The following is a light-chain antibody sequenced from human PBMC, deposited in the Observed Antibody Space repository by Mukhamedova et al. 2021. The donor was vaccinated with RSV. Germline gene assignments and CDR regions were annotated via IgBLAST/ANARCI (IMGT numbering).Light chain of an antibody. CDR1: SSDVGGYNY. CDR2: EVS. V-gene: IGLV2-14*01. Sequence: ITISCTGTSSDVGGYNYVSWYQQHPGKAPKLMIYEVSNRPSGVSNRFSGSKSANTASLTISGLQAEDEADYYCSSYTSSTTVVFG. CDR3: SSYTSSTTVV. J-gene: IGLJ2*01.